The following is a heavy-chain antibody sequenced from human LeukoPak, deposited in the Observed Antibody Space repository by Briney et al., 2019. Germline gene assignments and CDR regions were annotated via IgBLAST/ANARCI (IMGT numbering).Heavy chain of an antibody. CDR3: ATYSSSSKHYFDH. D-gene: IGHD6-6*01. CDR1: GGSISSDEYY. V-gene: IGHV4-30-2*01. J-gene: IGHJ4*02. Sequence: PSETLSLTCTVSGGSISSDEYYWIWIRQPPGEGLEWIGYIYHSGSTYYNPSLKSRVTISVDKSKSQFSLKLTSVIAAGTAVYYCATYSSSSKHYFDHWGQGTLVTVSS. CDR2: IYHSGST.